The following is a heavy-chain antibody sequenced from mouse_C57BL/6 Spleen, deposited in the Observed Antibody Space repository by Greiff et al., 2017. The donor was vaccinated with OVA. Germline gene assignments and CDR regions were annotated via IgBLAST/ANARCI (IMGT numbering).Heavy chain of an antibody. J-gene: IGHJ2*01. CDR1: GYSFTSYW. Sequence: QVQLQQPGAELVRPGPSVTLSCQASGYSFTSYWMHWVKQWPGQGLEWLGVIDPSDSYTNYNQMFKGKATLTVDTSSSTAYMQRSSLTAEDTEVYDSARYNTVVPDYWGQGTTRTVSS. V-gene: IGHV1-59*01. CDR2: IDPSDSYT. CDR3: ARYNTVVPDY. D-gene: IGHD1-1*01.